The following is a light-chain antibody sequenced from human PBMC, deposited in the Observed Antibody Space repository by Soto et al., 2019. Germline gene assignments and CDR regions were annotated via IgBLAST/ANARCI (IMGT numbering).Light chain of an antibody. J-gene: IGKJ1*01. CDR3: QQYNSYWRT. Sequence: DIQMTQSPSTLSASVGDRVTITCRASQTISNWLAWYQQKPGKAPKLLIYDASSLESGVPSRFSGSGSGTEFTLTISSLQPDDFATYYGQQYNSYWRTFGQGTKVEIK. V-gene: IGKV1-5*01. CDR1: QTISNW. CDR2: DAS.